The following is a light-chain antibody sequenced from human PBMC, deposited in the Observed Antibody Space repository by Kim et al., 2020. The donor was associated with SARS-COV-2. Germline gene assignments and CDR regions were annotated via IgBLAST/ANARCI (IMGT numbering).Light chain of an antibody. CDR1: QSVGSSY. J-gene: IGKJ5*01. V-gene: IGKV3-20*01. CDR3: QQYFTSPIT. Sequence: SPGERATLSGRASQSVGSSYIAWYQRKPGQAPRLLIYGASRRATGIPDRFSGSGSGTDFTLTISRLEPEDFAVFYCQQYFTSPITFGQGTRLEIK. CDR2: GAS.